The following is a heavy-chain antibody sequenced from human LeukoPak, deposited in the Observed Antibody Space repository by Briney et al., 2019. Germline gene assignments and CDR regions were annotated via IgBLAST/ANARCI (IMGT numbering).Heavy chain of an antibody. V-gene: IGHV3-23*01. Sequence: PGGSLRLSCAASGFTFSSYSMNWVRQVPGKGLEWVSAINGTAINTDYADSVKGRFTISRDSSKNTLYLQMKSLRTEDTAVYYCLTRSLVAVSGKSYMDVWGKGTTVSVSS. CDR2: INGTAINT. D-gene: IGHD6-19*01. CDR3: LTRSLVAVSGKSYMDV. J-gene: IGHJ6*03. CDR1: GFTFSSYS.